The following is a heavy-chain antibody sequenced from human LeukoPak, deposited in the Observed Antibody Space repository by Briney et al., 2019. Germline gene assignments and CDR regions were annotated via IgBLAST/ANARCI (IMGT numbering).Heavy chain of an antibody. J-gene: IGHJ6*03. CDR3: AKGSLDIYSSSSGPRGVYYYYYMDV. V-gene: IGHV3-23*01. CDR1: GFTVSSNY. Sequence: GGSLRLSCAASGFTVSSNYMSWVRQAPGKGLEWVSAISGSGGSTYYADSVKGRFTISRDNSKNTLYLQMNSLRAEDTAVYYCAKGSLDIYSSSSGPRGVYYYYYMDVWGKGTTVTVSS. CDR2: ISGSGGST. D-gene: IGHD6-6*01.